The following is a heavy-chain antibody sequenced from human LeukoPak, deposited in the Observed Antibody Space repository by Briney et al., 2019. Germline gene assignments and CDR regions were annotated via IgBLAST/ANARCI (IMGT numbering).Heavy chain of an antibody. D-gene: IGHD2-2*01. CDR2: ISYDGSNK. J-gene: IGHJ4*02. CDR1: GFTFSSYG. V-gene: IGHV3-30*03. CDR3: ARVGTSLGYCSSTSCEIYDY. Sequence: GGSLRLSCAASGFTFSSYGMHWVRQAPGKGLEWVAVISYDGSNKYYADSVKGRFTISRDNSKNTLYLQMNSLRAEDTAVYYCARVGTSLGYCSSTSCEIYDYWGQGTLVTVSS.